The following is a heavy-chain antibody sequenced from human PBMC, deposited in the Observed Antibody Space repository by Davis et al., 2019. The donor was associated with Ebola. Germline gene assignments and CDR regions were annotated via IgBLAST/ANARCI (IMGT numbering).Heavy chain of an antibody. J-gene: IGHJ4*02. D-gene: IGHD3-22*01. CDR2: ISYDGSNK. Sequence: PGGSLRLSCAASGFTFSSYAMHWVRQAPGKGLEWVAVISYDGSNKYYADSVKGRFTISRDNSKNTLYLQMNSLRAEDTAVYYCARDRAPYYYDSSGYGSGFDYWGQGTLVTVSS. V-gene: IGHV3-30-3*01. CDR3: ARDRAPYYYDSSGYGSGFDY. CDR1: GFTFSSYA.